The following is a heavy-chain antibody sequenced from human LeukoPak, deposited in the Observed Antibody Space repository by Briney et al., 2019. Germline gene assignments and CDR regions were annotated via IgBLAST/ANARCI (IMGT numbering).Heavy chain of an antibody. Sequence: GGSLRLSCAASGFTFSSYSMNWVRQAPGKGLEWVSSISSSSSYIYYADSVKGRFTISRDNAKNSLYLQMNSLRAEDTAVYYCARVPIYGDYVSVLAFDIWGRGTMVTVSS. CDR2: ISSSSSYI. D-gene: IGHD4-17*01. CDR1: GFTFSSYS. V-gene: IGHV3-21*01. CDR3: ARVPIYGDYVSVLAFDI. J-gene: IGHJ3*02.